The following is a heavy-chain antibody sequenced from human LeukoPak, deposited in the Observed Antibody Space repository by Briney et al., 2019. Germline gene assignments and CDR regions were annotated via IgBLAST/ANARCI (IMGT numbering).Heavy chain of an antibody. V-gene: IGHV1-69*05. D-gene: IGHD5-24*01. CDR2: IIPIFGTA. J-gene: IGHJ3*02. Sequence: RASVKVSCKASGGTFSSYAISWVRQAPGQGLEWMGGIIPIFGTANYAQKFQGRVTITTDESTSTAYMELSSLRSEDTAVYYCARTSERADAFDIWGQGTMVTVSS. CDR3: ARTSERADAFDI. CDR1: GGTFSSYA.